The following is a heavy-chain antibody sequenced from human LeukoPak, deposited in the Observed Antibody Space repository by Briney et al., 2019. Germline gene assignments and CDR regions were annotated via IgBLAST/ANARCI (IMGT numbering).Heavy chain of an antibody. CDR2: IYYSGST. D-gene: IGHD5-12*01. Sequence: SETLSPTCTVSGGSISSYYWSWIRQPPGKGLEWIGYIYYSGSTNYNPSLKSRVTISVDTSKNQFSLKLSSVTAADTAVYYCARDSGYENWGQGTLVTVSS. CDR3: ARDSGYEN. V-gene: IGHV4-59*01. CDR1: GGSISSYY. J-gene: IGHJ4*02.